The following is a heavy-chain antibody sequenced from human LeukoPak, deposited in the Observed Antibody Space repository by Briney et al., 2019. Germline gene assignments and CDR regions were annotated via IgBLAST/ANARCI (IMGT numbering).Heavy chain of an antibody. CDR2: IYYSGST. J-gene: IGHJ4*02. V-gene: IGHV4-34*09. CDR1: GGSFSGYY. D-gene: IGHD4-17*01. Sequence: PSETLPLTCAVYGGSFSGYYWSWIRQPPGKGLEWIGYIYYSGSTYYNPSLKSRVTISVDTSKNQFSLKLSSVTAADTAVYYCASSYGDSPMGYWGQGTLVTVSS. CDR3: ASSYGDSPMGY.